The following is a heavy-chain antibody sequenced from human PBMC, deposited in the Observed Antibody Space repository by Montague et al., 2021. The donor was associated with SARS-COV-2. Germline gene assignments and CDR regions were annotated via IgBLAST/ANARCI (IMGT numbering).Heavy chain of an antibody. V-gene: IGHV4-39*01. CDR1: GASISSSSFY. D-gene: IGHD6-13*01. CDR3: ARRVGSTSLHFDS. CDR2: VSTSGGT. Sequence: SETLSLTCTVSGASISSSSFYWGWIRQPPGKGLEWIGTVSTSGGTNYIPSLDSRVTMFVDTSKNQLSLKLCSVTAADTAVYYCARRVGSTSLHFDSWGQGTLVTVSS. J-gene: IGHJ4*02.